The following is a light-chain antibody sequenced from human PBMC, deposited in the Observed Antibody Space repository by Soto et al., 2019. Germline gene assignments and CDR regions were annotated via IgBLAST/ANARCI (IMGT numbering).Light chain of an antibody. Sequence: DIQMTQSPSSLSASVGDRVTITCRASQSISSYLNWYQQKPGKAPKLLIYAASSLQSGVPSRFSGSGSGTYFTLTISSLQPEDFATYYCQQSYGFGPGTKVDIK. V-gene: IGKV1-39*01. CDR2: AAS. CDR1: QSISSY. J-gene: IGKJ3*01. CDR3: QQSYG.